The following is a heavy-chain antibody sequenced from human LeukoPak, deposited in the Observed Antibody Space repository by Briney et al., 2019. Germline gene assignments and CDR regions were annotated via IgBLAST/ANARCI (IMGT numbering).Heavy chain of an antibody. CDR3: ARVLGLWFGAYYYYYYMDV. V-gene: IGHV1-2*02. D-gene: IGHD3-10*01. CDR1: GYTFTGYY. Sequence: ASVKVSCKASGYTFTGYYMHWVRQAPGQGLEWMGWINPNSGGTNYAQKFQGRVTMTRDTSISTAYMELSSLRSEDTAVYYCARVLGLWFGAYYYYYYMDVWGKGTTVTISS. CDR2: INPNSGGT. J-gene: IGHJ6*03.